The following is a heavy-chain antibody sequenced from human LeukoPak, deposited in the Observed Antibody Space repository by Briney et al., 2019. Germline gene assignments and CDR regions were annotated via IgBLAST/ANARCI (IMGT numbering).Heavy chain of an antibody. D-gene: IGHD6-19*01. Sequence: GASVTVSCTASGYTFTGYYMHWVRQAPGQGLEWMGRINPNSGGTNYAQKFQGRVTMTRDTSISTAYMELSRLRSDDTAVYYCARDYAYSSGWYNFDYWGQGTLVTVS. V-gene: IGHV1-2*06. CDR1: GYTFTGYY. CDR3: ARDYAYSSGWYNFDY. CDR2: INPNSGGT. J-gene: IGHJ4*02.